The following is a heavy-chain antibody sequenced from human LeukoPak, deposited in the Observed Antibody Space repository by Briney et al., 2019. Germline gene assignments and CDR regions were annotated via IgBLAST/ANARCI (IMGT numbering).Heavy chain of an antibody. CDR3: ARIRGNTMVRGVYDAFDI. J-gene: IGHJ3*02. CDR1: GGSISGYY. CDR2: IYTSGST. Sequence: SETLSLTCTVSGGSISGYYWSWIRQPAGKGLEWIGRIYTSGSTNYKPSLKSRVTMSVDTSKNQFSLKLSSVTAADTAVYYCARIRGNTMVRGVYDAFDIWGQGTMVTVSS. V-gene: IGHV4-4*07. D-gene: IGHD3-10*01.